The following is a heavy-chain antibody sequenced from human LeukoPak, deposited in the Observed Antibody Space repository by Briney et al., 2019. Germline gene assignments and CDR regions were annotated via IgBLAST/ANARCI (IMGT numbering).Heavy chain of an antibody. V-gene: IGHV4-4*02. CDR3: ARETQIAVAGSSYFDY. D-gene: IGHD6-19*01. CDR2: IYYSGST. J-gene: IGHJ4*02. Sequence: SETLSLTCAVSGGSISSSNWWSWVRQPPGKGLEWIGYIYYSGSTYYNPSLKSRVTISVDTSKNQFSLKLSFVTAADTAVYYCARETQIAVAGSSYFDYWGQGTLVTVSS. CDR1: GGSISSSNW.